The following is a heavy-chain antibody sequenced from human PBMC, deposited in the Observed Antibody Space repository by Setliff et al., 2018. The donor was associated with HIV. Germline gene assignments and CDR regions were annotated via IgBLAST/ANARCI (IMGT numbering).Heavy chain of an antibody. CDR2: ISTHNGYT. D-gene: IGHD4-4*01. CDR3: ARDRSNYVGLDAFDI. J-gene: IGHJ3*02. Sequence: GASVNVSCKASGYTFISYGITWVRQAPGQGLEWMGWISTHNGYTNYTQKFLGRVSMTTDTSTSTAYMELRSLRPEDTAVYYCARDRSNYVGLDAFDIWGQGTMVTVSS. V-gene: IGHV1-18*01. CDR1: GYTFISYG.